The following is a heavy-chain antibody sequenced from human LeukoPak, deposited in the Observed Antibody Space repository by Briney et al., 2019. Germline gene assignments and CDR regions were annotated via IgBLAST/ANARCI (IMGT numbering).Heavy chain of an antibody. V-gene: IGHV4-61*02. CDR1: GGSISSGSYY. CDR3: ARDLLDIAVAGMDAFDI. CDR2: IYTSGST. Sequence: SETLSLTCTVSGGSISSGSYYWGWIRQPAGKGLEWIGRIYTSGSTNYNSSLKSRVTISVDTSKNQFSLKLSSVTAADTAVYYCARDLLDIAVAGMDAFDIWGQGTMVTVSS. J-gene: IGHJ3*02. D-gene: IGHD6-19*01.